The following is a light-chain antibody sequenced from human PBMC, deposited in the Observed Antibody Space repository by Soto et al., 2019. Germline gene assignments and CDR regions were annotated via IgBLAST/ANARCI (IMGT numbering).Light chain of an antibody. CDR1: SSDVGSYNL. CDR3: CSYAGSTTLM. J-gene: IGLJ3*02. V-gene: IGLV2-23*01. CDR2: EGS. Sequence: QSLLTQPASVSGSPGQSITISCTGTSSDVGSYNLVSWYQQYPGKAPKLMIYEGSQRPSGVSHRFSGSKSGNTASLTISGLQDEDEADYYCCSYAGSTTLMFGGGTKLTVL.